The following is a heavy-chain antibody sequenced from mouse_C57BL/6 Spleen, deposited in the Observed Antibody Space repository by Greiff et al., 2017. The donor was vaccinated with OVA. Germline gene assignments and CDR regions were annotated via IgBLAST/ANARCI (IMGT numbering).Heavy chain of an antibody. J-gene: IGHJ2*01. CDR2: IYPRSGNT. D-gene: IGHD2-2*01. CDR1: GYTFTSYG. V-gene: IGHV1-81*01. Sequence: VQLQESGAELARPGASVKLSCKASGYTFTSYGISWVKQRTGQGLEWIGEIYPRSGNTYYNEKFKGKATLTADKSSSTAYMELRSLTSEDSAVYFCARCYYGYDEGGFDYWGQGTTLTVSS. CDR3: ARCYYGYDEGGFDY.